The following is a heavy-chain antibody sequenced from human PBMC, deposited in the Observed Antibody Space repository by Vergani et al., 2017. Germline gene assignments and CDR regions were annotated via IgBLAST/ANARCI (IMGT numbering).Heavy chain of an antibody. CDR2: IRSKANSYAT. D-gene: IGHD3-10*01. Sequence: EVQLVESGGGLVQPGGSLKLSCAASGFTFSGSAMHWVRQASGKGLEWVGRIRSKANSYATAYAASVKGRFTISRDDSKNTAYLQMNSLKTEDTAVYYCTRHWAPDYGSGHYWGQGTLVTVSS. J-gene: IGHJ4*02. CDR3: TRHWAPDYGSGHY. V-gene: IGHV3-73*01. CDR1: GFTFSGSA.